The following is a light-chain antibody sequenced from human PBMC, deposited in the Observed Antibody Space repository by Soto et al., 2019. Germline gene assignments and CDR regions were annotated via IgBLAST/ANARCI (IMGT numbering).Light chain of an antibody. J-gene: IGLJ2*01. Sequence: QTVVTQEPSLTVSPGGTVTLTCGSSTGAVTSGHYPYWFQQKPGQAPRTLIYDTSNKHSWTPARFSGSLLGGKAALTLSGAQPEDEAEYYCLLSYSGARVDVVFGGGTKVTVL. CDR2: DTS. CDR1: TGAVTSGHY. V-gene: IGLV7-46*01. CDR3: LLSYSGARVDVV.